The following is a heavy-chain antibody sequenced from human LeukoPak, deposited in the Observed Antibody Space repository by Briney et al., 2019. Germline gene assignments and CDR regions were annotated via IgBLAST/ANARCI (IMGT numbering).Heavy chain of an antibody. J-gene: IGHJ4*02. Sequence: GGSLRLSCAASGFTFSSYEMNWVRQAPGKGLEWVSYISSSGSTIYYADSVKGRFTISRDNAKNSLYLQMNSLRAEDTAVYYCARGAADYYDSSGYYTVDWGQGTLVTVSS. CDR1: GFTFSSYE. D-gene: IGHD3-22*01. CDR3: ARGAADYYDSSGYYTVD. CDR2: ISSSGSTI. V-gene: IGHV3-48*03.